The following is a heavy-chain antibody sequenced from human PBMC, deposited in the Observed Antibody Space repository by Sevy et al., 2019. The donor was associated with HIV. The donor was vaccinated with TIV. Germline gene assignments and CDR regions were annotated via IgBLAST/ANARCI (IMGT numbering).Heavy chain of an antibody. D-gene: IGHD1-20*01. Sequence: GGSLRLSCAASGFTFSGYTMNWVRQAPGKGLEWVSYISSSSNTIYYADSVKGRFTISRDNAKNSLFLQMNSLRDEDTAMYYCARDDLIGNAFDIWGQGQWSPSPQ. CDR2: ISSSSNTI. J-gene: IGHJ3*02. V-gene: IGHV3-48*02. CDR3: ARDDLIGNAFDI. CDR1: GFTFSGYT.